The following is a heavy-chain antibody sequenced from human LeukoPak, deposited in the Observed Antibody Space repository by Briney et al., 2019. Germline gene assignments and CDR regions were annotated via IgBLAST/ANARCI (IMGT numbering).Heavy chain of an antibody. V-gene: IGHV1-46*01. CDR3: ARGGCSSISCEGDY. D-gene: IGHD2-2*01. J-gene: IGHJ4*02. CDR2: INPSGGST. CDR1: GYTFTSNY. Sequence: GASVKVSCTASGYTFTSNYIHWVRQAPGQGLEWLGVINPSGGSTTYAQKFQGRVTMTRDTSTSTVYMDLYSLRSEDTAVYYCARGGCSSISCEGDYWGQGTLVTVSS.